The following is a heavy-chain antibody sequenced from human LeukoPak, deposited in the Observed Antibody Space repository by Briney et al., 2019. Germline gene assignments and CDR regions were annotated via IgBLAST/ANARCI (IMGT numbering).Heavy chain of an antibody. J-gene: IGHJ4*02. Sequence: SETLSLTCTVSGVSISRYYWSWLRQPAGKGLQWIGRIQTGGSTNYNPSLESPIIMSVDTSKNQFSLKLTSVTAADTAVYYCAGDHQDYGANSALWYWGQGTLVIVSS. CDR1: GVSISRYY. V-gene: IGHV4-4*07. D-gene: IGHD4-23*01. CDR2: IQTGGST. CDR3: AGDHQDYGANSALWY.